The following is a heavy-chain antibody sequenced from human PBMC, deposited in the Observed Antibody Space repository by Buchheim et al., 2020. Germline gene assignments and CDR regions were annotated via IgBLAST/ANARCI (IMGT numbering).Heavy chain of an antibody. V-gene: IGHV3-30*04. CDR2: ISDTNNE. D-gene: IGHD3-16*01. CDR3: ARSDGGAVVNPEH. CDR1: GFTFNTYG. J-gene: IGHJ4*02. Sequence: QVHLVESGGGVVQPGRSLRLSCAASGFTFNTYGMHWVRQAPGKGLEWVAVISDTNNEYYADSVKGRFTISRDTSSSTLYLTMNSLRPEDTAVYYCARSDGGAVVNPEHWGQGAL.